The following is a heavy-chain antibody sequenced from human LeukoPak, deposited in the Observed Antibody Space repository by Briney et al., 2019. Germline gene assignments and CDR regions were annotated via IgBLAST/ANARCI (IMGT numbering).Heavy chain of an antibody. CDR1: GFTFSSYA. J-gene: IGHJ5*02. V-gene: IGHV3-23*01. CDR3: AKDPPNTYDILTGLNQNWFDP. CDR2: ISGSGGST. Sequence: PGGSLRLSCAASGFTFSSYAMSWVRQAPGKGLEWVSAISGSGGSTYYADSVKGRFTISRDNSKNTLYLQMNSLRAEDTAVYYCAKDPPNTYDILTGLNQNWFDPWGQGTLVTVSS. D-gene: IGHD3-9*01.